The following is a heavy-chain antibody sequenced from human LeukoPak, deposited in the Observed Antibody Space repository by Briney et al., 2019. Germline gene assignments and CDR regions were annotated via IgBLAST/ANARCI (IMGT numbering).Heavy chain of an antibody. CDR1: GFTFSSYG. J-gene: IGHJ4*02. Sequence: GGSLRLSCAASGFTFSSYGMHWVRQAPGKGLEWVAVISYDGSNKYYADSVKGRFTISRDNSKNTLYLQTNSLRAEDTAVYYCAKGPIVLLWFGELHNFDYWGQGTLVTVSS. CDR2: ISYDGSNK. CDR3: AKGPIVLLWFGELHNFDY. V-gene: IGHV3-30*18. D-gene: IGHD3-10*01.